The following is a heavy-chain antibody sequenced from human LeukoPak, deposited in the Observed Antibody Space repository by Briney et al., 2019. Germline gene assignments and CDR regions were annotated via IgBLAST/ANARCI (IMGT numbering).Heavy chain of an antibody. J-gene: IGHJ4*02. CDR2: IIPILGIA. CDR3: ATPGEMATILQFDY. V-gene: IGHV1-69*04. Sequence: SVKVSCKASGGTFSSYAISWVRQAPGQGLEWMGRIIPILGIANYAQKFQGRVTITADKSTSTAYMELSSLRSEDTAVYHCATPGEMATILQFDYWGQGTLVTVSS. CDR1: GGTFSSYA. D-gene: IGHD5-24*01.